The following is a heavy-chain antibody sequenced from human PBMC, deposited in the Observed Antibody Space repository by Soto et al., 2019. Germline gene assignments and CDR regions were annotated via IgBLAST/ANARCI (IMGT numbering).Heavy chain of an antibody. J-gene: IGHJ4*02. CDR3: ARGQAFGDYQD. CDR2: LDSGGYNS. Sequence: EVHLVESGGGLVKPGGSLRLSCAASGFTFSSHRMNWVRQAPGKGPEWVSSLDSGGYNSHYADSVRGRFTISRDNPNNSLYLQMNSLRAEDTALYFCARGQAFGDYQDWGQGTLVIVSS. V-gene: IGHV3-21*01. CDR1: GFTFSSHR. D-gene: IGHD4-17*01.